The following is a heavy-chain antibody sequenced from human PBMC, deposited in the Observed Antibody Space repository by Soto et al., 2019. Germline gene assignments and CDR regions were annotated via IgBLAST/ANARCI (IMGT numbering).Heavy chain of an antibody. J-gene: IGHJ4*02. CDR3: ASPTMGSPVPYYFAY. CDR2: IIPILGIA. D-gene: IGHD3-10*01. CDR1: GGTFSSYT. Sequence: SVKVSCKASGGTFSSYTISWVRQAPGQGLEWMGRIIPILGIANYAQKFQGRVTITADKSTSTAYMELSSLRSEDTAVYYCASPTMGSPVPYYFAYWGQGTLVTVSS. V-gene: IGHV1-69*02.